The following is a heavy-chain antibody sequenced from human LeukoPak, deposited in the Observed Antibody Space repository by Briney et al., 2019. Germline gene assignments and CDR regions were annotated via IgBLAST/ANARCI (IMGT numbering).Heavy chain of an antibody. CDR1: GYSISSGYY. Sequence: SETLSLTCAVAGYSISSGYYWGWIRQPPGKGLEWIGTIYQSGSTNCNPSLKSRVTISVDTSKNQFSLKLSSLTAADTAVYYCARRVRGSGVNWFDPWGQGTLVTVSS. J-gene: IGHJ5*02. CDR3: ARRVRGSGVNWFDP. D-gene: IGHD6-19*01. CDR2: IYQSGST. V-gene: IGHV4-38-2*01.